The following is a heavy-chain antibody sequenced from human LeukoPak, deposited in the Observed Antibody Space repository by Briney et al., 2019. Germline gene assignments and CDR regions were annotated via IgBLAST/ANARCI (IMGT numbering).Heavy chain of an antibody. V-gene: IGHV3-64*01. D-gene: IGHD1-26*01. CDR3: ARDGARYSGSYYNDY. CDR1: GFTFSSYD. J-gene: IGHJ4*02. CDR2: ISGNGAAT. Sequence: GGSLRLSCAASGFTFSSYDMQWVRQAPGKGLEYVSAISGNGAATYYANSVKGRFTISRDNSKNTLYLQMGSLRAEDMAVYYCARDGARYSGSYYNDYWGQGTLVTVSS.